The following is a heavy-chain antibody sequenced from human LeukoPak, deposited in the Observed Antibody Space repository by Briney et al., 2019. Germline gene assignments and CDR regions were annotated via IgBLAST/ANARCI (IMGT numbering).Heavy chain of an antibody. J-gene: IGHJ4*02. D-gene: IGHD2-2*01. CDR3: ARSPTKRVPEDY. CDR2: INHSGST. CDR1: GGSFSGYY. V-gene: IGHV4-34*01. Sequence: SETLSLTCAVYGGSFSGYYWSWIRQPPGKGLEWIGEINHSGSTNYDPSLKSRVTISFDTSKNQFSLRLSSVTAADTAVYYCARSPTKRVPEDYWGQGTLVTVSS.